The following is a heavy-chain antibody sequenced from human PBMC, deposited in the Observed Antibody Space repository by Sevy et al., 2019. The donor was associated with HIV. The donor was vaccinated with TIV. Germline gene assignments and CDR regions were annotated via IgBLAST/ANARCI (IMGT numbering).Heavy chain of an antibody. CDR3: AGQTSGLYDWFDP. Sequence: ASVKVSCKASGYTFIGYYIHWLRQAPGQGLEWIGRINPSSGGTKYTQKFQGRVTVTTDMSVSTAYMELIGLRSDDTAMYYCAGQTSGLYDWFDPWGQRTLVTVSS. V-gene: IGHV1-2*06. J-gene: IGHJ5*02. D-gene: IGHD6-19*01. CDR1: GYTFIGYY. CDR2: INPSSGGT.